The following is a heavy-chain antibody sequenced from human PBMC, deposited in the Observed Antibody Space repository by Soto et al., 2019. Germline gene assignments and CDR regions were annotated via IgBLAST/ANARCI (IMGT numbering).Heavy chain of an antibody. CDR1: GFTFSSYA. CDR3: AKDLQDSGWFGLYYFDY. Sequence: EVQLLESGGGLVQPGGSLRLSCAASGFTFSSYAMSWVRQAPGKGLEWVSGMVGSGASTYYADSVKGRCTICSDTSKNTLFLQMNSLRAEDMAVYYCAKDLQDSGWFGLYYFDYWGQGTLVTVSS. J-gene: IGHJ4*02. CDR2: MVGSGAST. V-gene: IGHV3-23*01. D-gene: IGHD6-19*01.